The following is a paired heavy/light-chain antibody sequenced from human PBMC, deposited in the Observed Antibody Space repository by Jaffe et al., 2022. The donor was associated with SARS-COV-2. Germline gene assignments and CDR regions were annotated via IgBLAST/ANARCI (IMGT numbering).Heavy chain of an antibody. Sequence: QVQLVESGGGVVQPGRSLRLSCAASGFIFSTFTMHWVRQAPGKGLEWVAFILYDGTNKNYADSVKGRFTISRDNSKNTVYLQMNSLGAEDTAVYYCARRTAVGDGAFDIWGQGTMVTVSS. V-gene: IGHV3-30*04. CDR1: GFIFSTFT. J-gene: IGHJ3*02. CDR3: ARRTAVGDGAFDI. CDR2: ILYDGTNK. D-gene: IGHD6-13*01.
Light chain of an antibody. CDR3: SSYAGNSYV. CDR1: SSDVGGYNY. CDR2: EVS. J-gene: IGLJ1*01. V-gene: IGLV2-8*01. Sequence: QSALTQPPSASGSPGQSVTISCTGTSSDVGGYNYVSWYQHHPGKAPKLIIYEVSKRPSGVPDRFSGSKSGNTASLTVSGLQAEDEADYYCSSYAGNSYVFGTGTKVTVL.